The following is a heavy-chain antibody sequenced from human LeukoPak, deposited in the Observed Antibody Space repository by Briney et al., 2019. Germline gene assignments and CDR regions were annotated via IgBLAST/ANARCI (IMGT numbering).Heavy chain of an antibody. CDR1: GGSISSGSYY. V-gene: IGHV4-61*02. D-gene: IGHD3-22*01. J-gene: IGHJ4*02. Sequence: SQTLSLTCTVSGGSISSGSYYWSWIRQPAGNGLEWIGRIYTSGSTNYNPSLKSRVTISVDTSTNQFSLKLSSVTAADTAVYYCARVTTGGYYNCWGQGTLVTVSS. CDR3: ARVTTGGYYNC. CDR2: IYTSGST.